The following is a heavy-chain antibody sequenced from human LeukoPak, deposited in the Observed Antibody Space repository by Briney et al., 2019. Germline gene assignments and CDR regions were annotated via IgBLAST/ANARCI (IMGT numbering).Heavy chain of an antibody. J-gene: IGHJ4*02. V-gene: IGHV3-30-3*01. Sequence: GRSLRLSCAASGFTLSTYSMHWVRQAPGKGLEWVAVISYVGSNKYYADSVKGRFTISRDDSKNTLYLQMNSVRVEDTAMYYCARVHSSGWYSIDYWGQGTLVTVSS. D-gene: IGHD6-19*01. CDR3: ARVHSSGWYSIDY. CDR1: GFTLSTYS. CDR2: ISYVGSNK.